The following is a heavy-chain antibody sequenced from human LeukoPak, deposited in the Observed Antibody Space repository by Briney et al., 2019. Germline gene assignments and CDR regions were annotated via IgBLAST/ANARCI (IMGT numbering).Heavy chain of an antibody. V-gene: IGHV3-49*04. CDR3: ARGGVNDHGDGQYFEY. CDR1: GFTFGDYA. CDR2: IRNRIHGRTS. J-gene: IGHJ1*01. Sequence: PGGSLRLSCTSFGFTFGDYAISWVRQAPGKGLEWVGFIRNRIHGRTSVYAASVEGRFTISRDDSESVAYLQMNSLKTEDTAVYFCARGGVNDHGDGQYFEYWGQGTLVTVSS. D-gene: IGHD4-17*01.